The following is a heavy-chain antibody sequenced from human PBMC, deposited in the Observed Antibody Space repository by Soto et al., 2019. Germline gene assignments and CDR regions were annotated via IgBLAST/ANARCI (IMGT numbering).Heavy chain of an antibody. CDR2: ISWNSGSI. D-gene: IGHD6-19*01. CDR3: AKGRAVAGTYYYYYGMDV. CDR1: GFTFDDYA. V-gene: IGHV3-9*01. J-gene: IGHJ6*02. Sequence: AGGSLRLSCAASGFTFDDYAMHWVRQAPGKGLEWVSGISWNSGSIGYADSVKGRFTISRDNAKNSLYLQMNSLRAEDTALYYCAKGRAVAGTYYYYYGMDVWGQGTTVTVSS.